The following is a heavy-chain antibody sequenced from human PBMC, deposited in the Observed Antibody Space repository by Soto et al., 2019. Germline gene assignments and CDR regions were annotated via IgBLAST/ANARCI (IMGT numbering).Heavy chain of an antibody. D-gene: IGHD5-18*01. Sequence: GGSLRLSCAASGFTFSSYGMHWVRQAPGKGLEWVAVISYDGSNKYYADSVKGRFTISRDNSKNTLYLQMNSLRVEDTAVYYCAKSYTAMAPDVWGQGTTVTVSS. CDR2: ISYDGSNK. J-gene: IGHJ6*02. V-gene: IGHV3-30*18. CDR3: AKSYTAMAPDV. CDR1: GFTFSSYG.